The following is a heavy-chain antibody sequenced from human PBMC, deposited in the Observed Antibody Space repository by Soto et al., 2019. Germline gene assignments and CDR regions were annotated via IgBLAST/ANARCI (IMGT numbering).Heavy chain of an antibody. CDR1: GGTFSSYA. CDR3: ARGEVVLYSYGEGYYYYGMDV. Sequence: QVQMVQSGAEVKKPGSSVKVSCKASGGTFSSYAISWVRQAPGQGLEWMGGIIPIFGTANYAQKFQGRVTITADESTSTAYMELSSLRSEDTAVYYCARGEVVLYSYGEGYYYYGMDVWGQGTTVTVSS. CDR2: IIPIFGTA. J-gene: IGHJ6*02. V-gene: IGHV1-69*01. D-gene: IGHD5-18*01.